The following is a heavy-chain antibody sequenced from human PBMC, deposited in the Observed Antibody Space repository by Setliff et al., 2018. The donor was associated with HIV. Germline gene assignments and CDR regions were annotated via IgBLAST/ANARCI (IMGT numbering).Heavy chain of an antibody. Sequence: PSVKVSCKASGYRFNTYGISWVRQAPGQGLEWMGWISPYNGDTRFAQSLQGRVTLTTDTSTNTAYMEMRTLRSDDTAVYYCVRGVTRDISGYYRDEYFQHWGQGTPVTVSS. CDR1: GYRFNTYG. D-gene: IGHD3-22*01. V-gene: IGHV1-18*01. CDR2: ISPYNGDT. J-gene: IGHJ1*01. CDR3: VRGVTRDISGYYRDEYFQH.